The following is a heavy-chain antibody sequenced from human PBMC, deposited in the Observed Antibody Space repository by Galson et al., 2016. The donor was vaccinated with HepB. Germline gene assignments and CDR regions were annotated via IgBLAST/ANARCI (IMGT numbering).Heavy chain of an antibody. CDR1: GFSFSSYG. CDR3: ARVHYDFWSGPSRRAFDI. V-gene: IGHV3-21*01. Sequence: SLRLSCAASGFSFSSYGMNWVRQAPGKGLEWVSSISSSSRYIYYADSLKGRFTIPSDNAKNSLYLQMNSLRAEDTAVYYCARVHYDFWSGPSRRAFDIWGQGTMVTVSS. J-gene: IGHJ3*02. D-gene: IGHD3-3*01. CDR2: ISSSSRYI.